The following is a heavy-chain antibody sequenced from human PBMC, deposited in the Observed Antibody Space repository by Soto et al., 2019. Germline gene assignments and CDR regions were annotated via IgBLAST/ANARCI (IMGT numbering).Heavy chain of an antibody. J-gene: IGHJ5*02. CDR1: GGTFSRHA. Sequence: QVQLVQSGSEVKMPGSSVKVSCKTSGGTFSRHAINWLRQSPGQELEWMGEIIPMFGTTNYAQKFKGRVTISADDSTSTAYMELSSLRDEDAAVYYCARAAIHGSSWYFWFDTWGQGTLVTVSS. CDR3: ARAAIHGSSWYFWFDT. CDR2: IIPMFGTT. D-gene: IGHD6-13*01. V-gene: IGHV1-69*01.